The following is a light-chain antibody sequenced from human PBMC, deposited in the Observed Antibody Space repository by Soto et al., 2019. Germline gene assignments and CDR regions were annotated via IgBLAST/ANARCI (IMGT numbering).Light chain of an antibody. CDR2: SAS. J-gene: IGKJ5*01. CDR1: QGISNF. Sequence: DIQMTQSPSSLSASVGDRVTITCRASQGISNFLSWYQQKPGKVPQLLLSSASTFQSGGPSRCSGCGSGTDFTLTITSLQPEDVATYYCQKNSSVITFGQGTRLEI. V-gene: IGKV1-27*01. CDR3: QKNSSVIT.